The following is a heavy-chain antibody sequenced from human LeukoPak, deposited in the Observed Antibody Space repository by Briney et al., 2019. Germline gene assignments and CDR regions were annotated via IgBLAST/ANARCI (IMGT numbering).Heavy chain of an antibody. Sequence: GGSLRLSCAASGFTFSSYGMHWVRQAPGKGLEWVSYISSSGSTIYYADSVKGRFTISRDNAKNSLFLQMNSLRAEDTTVYYCARALVVPTALDYWGQGTLVIVSS. V-gene: IGHV3-48*04. CDR1: GFTFSSYG. CDR2: ISSSGSTI. CDR3: ARALVVPTALDY. D-gene: IGHD2-2*01. J-gene: IGHJ4*02.